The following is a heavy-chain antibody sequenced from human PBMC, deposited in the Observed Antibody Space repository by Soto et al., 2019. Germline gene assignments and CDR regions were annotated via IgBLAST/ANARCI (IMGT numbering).Heavy chain of an antibody. CDR3: ARESGPLNYYFNY. D-gene: IGHD1-26*01. Sequence: GGSLRLSCAASGFTFSGYSMNWVRQAPGKGLEWVSYISSSSSYIYYADSVKGRFTISRDNAKNSLYLQMNSLRAEDTAVYYCARESGPLNYYFNYWGQGTLVTVSS. V-gene: IGHV3-21*01. CDR1: GFTFSGYS. J-gene: IGHJ4*02. CDR2: ISSSSSYI.